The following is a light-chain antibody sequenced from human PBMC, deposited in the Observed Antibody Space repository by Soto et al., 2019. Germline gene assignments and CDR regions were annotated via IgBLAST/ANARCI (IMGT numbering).Light chain of an antibody. J-gene: IGKJ1*01. CDR1: QSVSSNY. Sequence: EIVLTQSPGTLSLSPGETATLSCRASQSVSSNYLAWYHQKPGQAPRLLTYGPSSRATAIPDRFSGSGSGTDFTRTISRLEPEYGAVYYCQQDGTSPWTFGQGPKVEIK. CDR3: QQDGTSPWT. CDR2: GPS. V-gene: IGKV3-20*01.